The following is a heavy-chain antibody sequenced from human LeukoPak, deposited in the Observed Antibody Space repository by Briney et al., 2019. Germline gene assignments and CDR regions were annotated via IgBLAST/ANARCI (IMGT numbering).Heavy chain of an antibody. V-gene: IGHV3-72*01. D-gene: IGHD4/OR15-4a*01. CDR2: ARNRGNGYTT. Sequence: GGSLRLSCAASGFAFSDHYIDWVRQAPGKGLEWVGRARNRGNGYTTQYAASVKGRFTFSRDDSENTVYLQMNSLKTEDTAVYFCARIMRVDYGTYYFDYWGQGTLVTVSS. J-gene: IGHJ4*02. CDR1: GFAFSDHY. CDR3: ARIMRVDYGTYYFDY.